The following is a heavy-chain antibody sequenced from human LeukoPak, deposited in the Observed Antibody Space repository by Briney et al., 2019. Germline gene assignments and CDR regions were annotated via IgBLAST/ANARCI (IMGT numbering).Heavy chain of an antibody. V-gene: IGHV3-30*18. CDR1: GFTFSSYA. Sequence: GGSLRLSCAASGFTFSSYAMSWVRQAPGKGLEWVAVISYDGSNKYYADSVKGRFTISRDNSKNTLYLQMNSLRAEDTAVYYCAKDSPSVPAAIAWTFDIWGQGTMVTVSS. J-gene: IGHJ3*02. CDR3: AKDSPSVPAAIAWTFDI. D-gene: IGHD2-2*01. CDR2: ISYDGSNK.